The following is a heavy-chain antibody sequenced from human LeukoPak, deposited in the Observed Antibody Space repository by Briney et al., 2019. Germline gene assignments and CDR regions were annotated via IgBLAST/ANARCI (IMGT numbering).Heavy chain of an antibody. Sequence: SETLSLTCTVSSGSISSYYWSWIRQPPGKGLEGIGYIYTSGSTNYNPSLKSRVTISVDTSKNQFSLKLSSVTAADTAVYYCARRRIGYCSSTSCSPYGYYMDVWGKGTTVTVSS. D-gene: IGHD2-2*01. V-gene: IGHV4-4*09. CDR3: ARRRIGYCSSTSCSPYGYYMDV. CDR2: IYTSGST. CDR1: SGSISSYY. J-gene: IGHJ6*03.